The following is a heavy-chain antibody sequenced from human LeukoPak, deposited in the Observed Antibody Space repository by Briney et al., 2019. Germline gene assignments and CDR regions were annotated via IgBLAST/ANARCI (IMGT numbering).Heavy chain of an antibody. CDR3: ARSVSNRGPNP. CDR2: INPSGGST. V-gene: IGHV1-46*01. J-gene: IGHJ5*02. D-gene: IGHD1-14*01. CDR1: GYTFTSYY. Sequence: GASVRVSCKASGYTFTSYYTHWLRQAPGQGLEWMGIINPSGGSTSYAQKFQGRVTMTRDTSTSTVYMELSSLRSEDTAVYYCARSVSNRGPNPWGQGTLVTVSS.